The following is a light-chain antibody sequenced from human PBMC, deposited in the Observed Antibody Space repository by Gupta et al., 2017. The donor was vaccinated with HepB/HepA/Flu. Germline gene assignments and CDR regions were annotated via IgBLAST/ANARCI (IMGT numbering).Light chain of an antibody. Sequence: YVLTQPPSVSVAPGKTATITCEGNSIGTKSVHWYQQKPGQAPVLGVYDDSDRPSGIPERFSGSNSGNTATLTISGGEAGDEADYYCQVWDSRSEGVFGGGTKVTVL. V-gene: IGLV3-21*03. CDR3: QVWDSRSEGV. CDR2: DDS. CDR1: SIGTKS. J-gene: IGLJ3*02.